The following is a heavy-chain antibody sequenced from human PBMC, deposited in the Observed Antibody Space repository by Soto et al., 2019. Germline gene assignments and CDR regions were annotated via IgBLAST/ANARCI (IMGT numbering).Heavy chain of an antibody. V-gene: IGHV5-10-1*01. CDR3: ARLQGPTGELYYYYYGMDV. CDR1: GYSFTSYW. J-gene: IGHJ6*02. D-gene: IGHD7-27*01. Sequence: HGESLKISCKGSGYSFTSYWISWVRQMPGKGLEWMGRIDPSDSYTNYSPSFQGHVTISADKSISTAYLQWSSLKASDTAMYYCARLQGPTGELYYYYYGMDVWGQGTTVTVSS. CDR2: IDPSDSYT.